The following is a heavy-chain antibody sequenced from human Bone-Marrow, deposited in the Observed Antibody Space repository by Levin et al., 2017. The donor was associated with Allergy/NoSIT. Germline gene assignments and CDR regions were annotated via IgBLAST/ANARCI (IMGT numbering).Heavy chain of an antibody. CDR2: ISGSGGST. Sequence: GGSLRLSCAASGFTFSSYAMSWVRQAPGKGLEWVSAISGSGGSTYYADSVKGRFTISRDNSKNTLYLQMNSLRAEDTAVYYCAKVGRYSGYPYDAFDIWGQGTMVTVSS. V-gene: IGHV3-23*01. D-gene: IGHD5-12*01. J-gene: IGHJ3*02. CDR3: AKVGRYSGYPYDAFDI. CDR1: GFTFSSYA.